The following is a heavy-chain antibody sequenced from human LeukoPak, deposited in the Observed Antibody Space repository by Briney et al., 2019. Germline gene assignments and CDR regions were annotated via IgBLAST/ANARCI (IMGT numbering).Heavy chain of an antibody. J-gene: IGHJ4*02. CDR1: GFTVSTNY. D-gene: IGHD3-22*01. CDR2: IYTGGSS. Sequence: PGGSLRLSCTASGFTVSTNYMTWVRQAPGKGLKWVSIIYTGGSSYYADSVKGRFTISRDNPKNTLYLQLNSLRAEDTAVYYCAKDSSRGSSGSWGYWGQGTLVTVSS. V-gene: IGHV3-53*01. CDR3: AKDSSRGSSGSWGY.